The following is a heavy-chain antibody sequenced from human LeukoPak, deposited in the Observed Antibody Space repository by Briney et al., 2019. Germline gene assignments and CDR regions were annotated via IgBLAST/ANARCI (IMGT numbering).Heavy chain of an antibody. Sequence: GASVKVSCKASGYTFTSYAMHWVRQAPGQRLEWMGWSNAGNGNTKYSQEFQGRVTITRDTSASTAYMELSSLRSEDMAVYYCARGGYCSSTSCYPTPYFDYWGQGTLVTVSS. J-gene: IGHJ4*02. CDR1: GYTFTSYA. CDR2: SNAGNGNT. CDR3: ARGGYCSSTSCYPTPYFDY. D-gene: IGHD2-2*01. V-gene: IGHV1-3*02.